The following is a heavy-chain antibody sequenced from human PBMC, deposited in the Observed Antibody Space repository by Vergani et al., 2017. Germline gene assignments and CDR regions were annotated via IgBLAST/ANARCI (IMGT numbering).Heavy chain of an antibody. CDR3: ARKKYYDSKDYYQVEPFDY. D-gene: IGHD3-22*01. J-gene: IGHJ4*02. CDR2: ISGRSNYI. Sequence: VHLQEAGPGLVKPAETLSLTCTVSGDSMNNYYWNWVRQAPGKGLEWVSSISGRSNYIYYADSLKGRFTISRDNSKNSVYLQMNSLRAEDTAIYYCARKKYYDSKDYYQVEPFDYWGQGTLVTVSS. CDR1: GDSMNNYY. V-gene: IGHV3-21*06.